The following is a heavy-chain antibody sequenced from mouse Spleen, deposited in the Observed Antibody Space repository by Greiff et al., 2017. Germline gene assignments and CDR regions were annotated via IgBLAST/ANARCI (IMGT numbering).Heavy chain of an antibody. J-gene: IGHJ2*01. V-gene: IGHV5-9-2*01. Sequence: EVQRVESGGGLVKPGGSLKLSCAASGFTFSSYGMSWVRQTPEKRLEWVATISGGGSYTYYPDSVKGRFTISRDNAKNNLYLQMSSLRSEDTALYYCAREEGNYFDYWGQGTTLTVSS. CDR1: GFTFSSYG. CDR3: AREEGNYFDY. CDR2: ISGGGSYT.